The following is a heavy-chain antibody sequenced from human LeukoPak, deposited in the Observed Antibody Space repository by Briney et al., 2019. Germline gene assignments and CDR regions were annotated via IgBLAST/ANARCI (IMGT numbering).Heavy chain of an antibody. D-gene: IGHD5-24*01. Sequence: PSETLSLTCTVSGVSVSSGSYYWSWIRQPPGKGLEWIGYIYYSGSTNYNPSLKSRVTISVDTSKNQFSLKLSSVTAADTAVYYCARGRRDGYDTAFDYWGQGTLVTVSP. J-gene: IGHJ4*02. CDR1: GVSVSSGSYY. CDR2: IYYSGST. CDR3: ARGRRDGYDTAFDY. V-gene: IGHV4-61*01.